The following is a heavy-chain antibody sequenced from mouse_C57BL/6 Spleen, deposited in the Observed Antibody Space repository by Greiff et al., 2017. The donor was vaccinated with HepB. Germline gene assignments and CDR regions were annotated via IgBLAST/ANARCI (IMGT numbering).Heavy chain of an antibody. V-gene: IGHV5-4*01. CDR2: ISDGGSYT. D-gene: IGHD4-1*01. J-gene: IGHJ3*01. Sequence: EVQRVVSGGGLVKPGGSLKLSCAASGFTFSSYAMSWVRQTPEKRLEWVATISDGGSYTYYPDNVKGRFTISRDNAKNNLYLQMSHLKAEDTAMYYCAREGVGRRFAYWGQGTLVTVTA. CDR3: AREGVGRRFAY. CDR1: GFTFSSYA.